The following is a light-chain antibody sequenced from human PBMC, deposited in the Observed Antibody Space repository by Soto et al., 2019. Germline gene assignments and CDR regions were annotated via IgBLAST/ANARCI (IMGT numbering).Light chain of an antibody. CDR3: MQTVSLPWT. CDR1: QSLVFSDGKTY. V-gene: IGKV2D-29*01. Sequence: DIVMTQTPLSLSVTPGQPASISCKSSQSLVFSDGKTYFYWYLQKPGQPPQLLIHGVSTRFSGVTDRFSGSGSGTDFTLTISRVEAEDVGVYYCMQTVSLPWTFGQGTKVEVK. J-gene: IGKJ1*01. CDR2: GVS.